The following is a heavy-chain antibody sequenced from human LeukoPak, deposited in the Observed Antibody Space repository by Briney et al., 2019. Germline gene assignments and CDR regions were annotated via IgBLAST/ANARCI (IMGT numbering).Heavy chain of an antibody. CDR1: GGSISSYY. V-gene: IGHV4-59*01. J-gene: IGHJ4*02. Sequence: PSETLSLTCTVSGGSISSYYWSWIRQPPGKGLEWIGYIYYSGSTNYNPSLKSRVTISVDTSKNQFSLKLSSVTAADTAVYCCARDNGYGDPFDYWGQGTLVTVSS. CDR3: ARDNGYGDPFDY. D-gene: IGHD5-18*01. CDR2: IYYSGST.